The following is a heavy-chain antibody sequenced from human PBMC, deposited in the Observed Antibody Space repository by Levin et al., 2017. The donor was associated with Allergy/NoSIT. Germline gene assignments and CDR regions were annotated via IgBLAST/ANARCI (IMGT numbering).Heavy chain of an antibody. J-gene: IGHJ4*02. D-gene: IGHD3-16*01. Sequence: ASVKVSCKASGYIFTRYAMNWVRQAPGQGLEWMGWINTNTGNPTYARGFPGRFVFSLDTSVSTAYLQISSLKAEDTAVYYCARKAWGAAQPLDYWGQGTLVTVSS. CDR3: ARKAWGAAQPLDY. V-gene: IGHV7-4-1*02. CDR1: GYIFTRYA. CDR2: INTNTGNP.